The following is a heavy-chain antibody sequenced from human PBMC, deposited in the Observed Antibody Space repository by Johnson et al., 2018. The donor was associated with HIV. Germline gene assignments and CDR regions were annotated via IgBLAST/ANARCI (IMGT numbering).Heavy chain of an antibody. CDR1: GLSFSNFG. CDR2: ISFDGNLK. CDR3: ARDRTGGSYPRAFDI. Sequence: VQLVESGGGVVQPGKSLTLSCVGSGLSFSNFGIHWVRQAPGKGPEWVAVISFDGNLKKYADSVKGRFTISRDNAKNSLYLQMNSLRAEDTALYYCARDRTGGSYPRAFDIWGQGTMVTVSS. V-gene: IGHV3-33*08. J-gene: IGHJ3*02. D-gene: IGHD1-26*01.